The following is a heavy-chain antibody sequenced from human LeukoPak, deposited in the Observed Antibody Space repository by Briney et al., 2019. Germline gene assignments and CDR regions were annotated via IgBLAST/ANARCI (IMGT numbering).Heavy chain of an antibody. D-gene: IGHD6-13*01. CDR3: AKDRAAARQSPTYYSDY. Sequence: GGSLRLSCAASGFTFNSYGMHWVRQAPGKGLEWVAVVTFDGSNQYSADSVKGRFAISRDNSKNTLYLQMNSLRGEDTAVYSSAKDRAAARQSPTYYSDYWGQGTLVTVSS. V-gene: IGHV3-30*18. CDR2: VTFDGSNQ. CDR1: GFTFNSYG. J-gene: IGHJ4*02.